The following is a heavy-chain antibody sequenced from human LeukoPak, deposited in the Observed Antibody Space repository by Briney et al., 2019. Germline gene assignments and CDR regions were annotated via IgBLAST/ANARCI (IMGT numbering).Heavy chain of an antibody. D-gene: IGHD2-8*01. CDR2: INPSGGGT. J-gene: IGHJ5*02. CDR3: ARDMLAVPSNWFDP. CDR1: GYTFTSYY. V-gene: IGHV1-46*01. Sequence: ASVKVYCKASGYTFTSYYIHWVRQAPGPGLEWMGVINPSGGGTSYAQKFQGRVTMTRDTSTSTVYMDLRSLRSEDTAVYFCARDMLAVPSNWFDPWGQGTLVTVSS.